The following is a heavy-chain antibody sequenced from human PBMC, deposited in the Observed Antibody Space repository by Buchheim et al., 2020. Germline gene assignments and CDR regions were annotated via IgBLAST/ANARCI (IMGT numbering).Heavy chain of an antibody. CDR1: GFTFSSYG. CDR2: ISYDGSNK. J-gene: IGHJ5*02. D-gene: IGHD3-9*01. V-gene: IGHV3-30*03. CDR3: ARAYVLRYFDP. Sequence: QVQLVESGGGVVQPGRSLRLSCAASGFTFSSYGMHWVRQAPGKGLEWVAVISYDGSNKYYADSVKGRFTISRDNSKNTLYLQMNSLRAEDTAVYYCARAYVLRYFDPWGQGTL.